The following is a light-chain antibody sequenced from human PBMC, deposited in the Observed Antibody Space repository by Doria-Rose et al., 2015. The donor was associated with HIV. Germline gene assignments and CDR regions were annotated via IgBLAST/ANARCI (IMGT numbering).Light chain of an antibody. CDR3: QQYYSYPPT. CDR2: AAS. Sequence: AIRMTQSPSSLSASTGDRATITCRASQDISNYLAWYQQEPGKAPKLLIYAASTLQSGVPSRFSGSGSGTDFTLTISYLQSEDFATYYCQQYYSYPPTFGQGTKMEVK. CDR1: QDISNY. J-gene: IGKJ1*01. V-gene: IGKV1-8*01.